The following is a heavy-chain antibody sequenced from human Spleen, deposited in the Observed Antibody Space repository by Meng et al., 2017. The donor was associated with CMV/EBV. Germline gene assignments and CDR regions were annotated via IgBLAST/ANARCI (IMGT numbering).Heavy chain of an antibody. J-gene: IGHJ6*02. CDR3: ARGRGDNWYYYGMDV. CDR1: GFTFSSYS. V-gene: IGHV3-48*04. D-gene: IGHD1-1*01. Sequence: GESLKISCAASGFTFSSYSMNWVRQAPGKGLEWVSYISSSSSTIYYADSVKGRFTISRDNAKNSLYLQMNSLRAEDTAVYYCARGRGDNWYYYGMDVWGQGTTVTVSS. CDR2: ISSSSSTI.